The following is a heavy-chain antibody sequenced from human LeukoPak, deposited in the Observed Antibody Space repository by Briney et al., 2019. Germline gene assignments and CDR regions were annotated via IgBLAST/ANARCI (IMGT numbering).Heavy chain of an antibody. CDR2: ISGSGGST. CDR3: AKAIDYSYGDNWFDP. CDR1: GFTFISYA. D-gene: IGHD5-18*01. J-gene: IGHJ5*02. Sequence: PGPSLRLSWAASGFTFISYAMSSVRHAAGGWLGWVSAISGSGGSTYYADSVKGRFTISRDNSKNTLYLQMTSLRAEDTAVYYCAKAIDYSYGDNWFDPWGQGTLVTVSS. V-gene: IGHV3-23*01.